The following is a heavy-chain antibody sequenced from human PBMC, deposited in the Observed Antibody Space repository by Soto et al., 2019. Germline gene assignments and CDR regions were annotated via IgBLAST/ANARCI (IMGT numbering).Heavy chain of an antibody. J-gene: IGHJ6*02. CDR3: ARDRRLRGYYYYYGMDV. D-gene: IGHD5-12*01. Sequence: QVQLQESGPGLVKPSQTLSLTCTVSGGSISSGGYYWSWIRQHPGKGLEWIGYIYYSGSTYYNPSLKSRVTISVDTSKNQFSLKLSSVTAADTAVYYCARDRRLRGYYYYYGMDVWGQGTTVTVSS. CDR1: GGSISSGGYY. V-gene: IGHV4-31*03. CDR2: IYYSGST.